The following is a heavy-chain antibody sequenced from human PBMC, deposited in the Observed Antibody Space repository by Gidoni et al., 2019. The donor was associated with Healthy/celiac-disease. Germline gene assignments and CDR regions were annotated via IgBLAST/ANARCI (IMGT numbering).Heavy chain of an antibody. CDR1: GYPFTSYA. CDR3: ARDADCTNGVCLVN. D-gene: IGHD2-8*01. J-gene: IGHJ4*02. Sequence: VQLVQSGSELQKPAASVKVSCKDSGYPFTSYAMKWVRQAPGQGLEWMGWINTNTGNPTYAQGFTGRFVFSLDTSVSTAYLQISSLKAEDTAVYYCARDADCTNGVCLVNWGQGTLVTVSS. CDR2: INTNTGNP. V-gene: IGHV7-4-1*02.